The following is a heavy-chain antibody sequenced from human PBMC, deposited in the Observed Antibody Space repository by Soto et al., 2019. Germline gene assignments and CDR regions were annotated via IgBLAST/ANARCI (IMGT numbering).Heavy chain of an antibody. J-gene: IGHJ6*02. V-gene: IGHV3-30-3*01. CDR3: ARDGPGYDFWSGYSQTHYYYYGLDV. CDR1: GFTFSSYA. D-gene: IGHD3-3*01. CDR2: ISYDGSNK. Sequence: GGSLRLSCAASGFTFSSYAMHWVRQAPGKGLEWVAVISYDGSNKYYADSVKGRFTISRDNSKNTLYLQMNSLRAEDTAVYYCARDGPGYDFWSGYSQTHYYYYGLDVWGQGTTVTVSS.